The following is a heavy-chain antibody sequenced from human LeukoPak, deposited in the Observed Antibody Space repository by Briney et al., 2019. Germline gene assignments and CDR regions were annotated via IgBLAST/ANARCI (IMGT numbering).Heavy chain of an antibody. CDR3: ARTAFYGRSGYYVSGAPY. CDR1: GVTLTSYW. Sequence: RGCLRLSCAASGVTLTSYWIHWVRQAPGKGPVWVSRINIDGSSTTSADSVKGRFTISRDNAKSTLYLQMNSLRDEDTGVYYCARTAFYGRSGYYVSGAPYWGQGTLVTVSS. D-gene: IGHD5-12*01. J-gene: IGHJ4*02. V-gene: IGHV3-74*01. CDR2: INIDGSST.